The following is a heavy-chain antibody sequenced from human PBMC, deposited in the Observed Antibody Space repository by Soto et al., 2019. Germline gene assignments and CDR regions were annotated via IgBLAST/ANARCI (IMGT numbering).Heavy chain of an antibody. CDR3: ARYRREAVAGYTLDN. Sequence: TXGTLALTCTVSGGSISSNYWTWIRQPPGKGLEWIGYVYNSGSTNYNPSLKSRVTISEDTSKSQFSLKVNSMTAADTAVYYCARYRREAVAGYTLDNWGQGILVTVSS. V-gene: IGHV4-59*01. CDR1: GGSISSNY. J-gene: IGHJ4*02. CDR2: VYNSGST. D-gene: IGHD6-13*01.